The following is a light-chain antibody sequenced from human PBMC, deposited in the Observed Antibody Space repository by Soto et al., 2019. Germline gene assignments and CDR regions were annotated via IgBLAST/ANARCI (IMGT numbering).Light chain of an antibody. Sequence: DIQMTQSPSTLSASVGDRVTITCRASQSISTWLAWYQQKPGKAPNLLIYDASSLESGVPSRFSGSGSGTEFTLTISSLQPDDFTTYDCQQYYRYSYTFGQGTKLEIK. CDR1: QSISTW. J-gene: IGKJ2*01. CDR2: DAS. CDR3: QQYYRYSYT. V-gene: IGKV1-5*01.